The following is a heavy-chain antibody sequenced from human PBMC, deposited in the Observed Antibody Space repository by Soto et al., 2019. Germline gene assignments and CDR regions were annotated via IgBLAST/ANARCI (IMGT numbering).Heavy chain of an antibody. CDR1: GFTFSSYS. Sequence: GSLRLSCAASGFTFSSYSMNWVRQAPGKGLEWVSSISSSSSYIYYADSVKGRFTISRDNAKNSLYLQVNSLRAEDTAVYYCARDQGIAAADWFDPWGQGTLVTVSS. J-gene: IGHJ5*02. D-gene: IGHD6-13*01. V-gene: IGHV3-21*01. CDR2: ISSSSSYI. CDR3: ARDQGIAAADWFDP.